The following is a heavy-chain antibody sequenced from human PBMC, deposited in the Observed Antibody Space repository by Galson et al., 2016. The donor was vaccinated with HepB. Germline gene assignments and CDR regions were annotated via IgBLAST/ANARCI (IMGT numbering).Heavy chain of an antibody. D-gene: IGHD6-6*01. J-gene: IGHJ4*02. CDR2: LYWNDDD. Sequence: PALVKPTQTLTLTCTFSGFSLSTSGMGVGWIRQPPGKALEWLALLYWNDDDRYSPSLKSRLTITRDTSKNQVVLTMTNMDPVDTATYYCSHRLYNRSSRDVFDYWGQGTLVTVSS. CDR1: GFSLSTSGMG. V-gene: IGHV2-5*01. CDR3: SHRLYNRSSRDVFDY.